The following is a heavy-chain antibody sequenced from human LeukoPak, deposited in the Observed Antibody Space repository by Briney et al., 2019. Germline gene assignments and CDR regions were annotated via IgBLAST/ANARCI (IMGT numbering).Heavy chain of an antibody. J-gene: IGHJ3*02. CDR2: ISGSGSTI. Sequence: PGGSLRLSCAASGFTFSSYEMNWVRQAPGKGLEWVSYISGSGSTIYYAGSVKGRFTISRDNAKNSLYLQMNSLRAEDTAVYYCARESVFSVVVVAATHDAFDIWGQGTMVTVSS. CDR1: GFTFSSYE. CDR3: ARESVFSVVVVAATHDAFDI. V-gene: IGHV3-48*03. D-gene: IGHD2-15*01.